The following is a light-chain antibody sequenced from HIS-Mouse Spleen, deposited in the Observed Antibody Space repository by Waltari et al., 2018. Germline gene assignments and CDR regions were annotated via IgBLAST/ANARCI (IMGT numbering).Light chain of an antibody. CDR1: SSDVGGYNY. CDR3: SSYTSSSFNVV. CDR2: DVS. J-gene: IGLJ2*01. V-gene: IGLV2-14*03. Sequence: QSALTQPASVSGSPGQSITLSCTGTSSDVGGYNYVSWYQQHPGTAPKLMIYDVSNRPSGVSNRFSGSKSGNTASLTISGLQAEDEADYYCSSYTSSSFNVVFGGGTKLTVL.